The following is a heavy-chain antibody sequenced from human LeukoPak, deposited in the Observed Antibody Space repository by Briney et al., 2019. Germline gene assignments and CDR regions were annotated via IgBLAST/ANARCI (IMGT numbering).Heavy chain of an antibody. CDR3: ARASSYYDFWSGYSHDVFDI. CDR2: IYTSEST. V-gene: IGHV4-4*07. J-gene: IGHJ3*02. Sequence: SETLSLTCTVSGGSITSYYWSWIRQPAGKGLEWIGRIYTSESTNYNPSLRSRVTMSMSTSKNQLSLKLTSVTAADTAVYYCARASSYYDFWSGYSHDVFDIWGQGTMVTVSS. CDR1: GGSITSYY. D-gene: IGHD3-3*01.